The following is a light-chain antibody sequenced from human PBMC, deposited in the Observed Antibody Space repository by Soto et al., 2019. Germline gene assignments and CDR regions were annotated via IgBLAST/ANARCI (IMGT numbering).Light chain of an antibody. Sequence: EIVSTQSPDTLSLSPGERATLSCRASQSVRSTYLAWYQQKPGQAPRLLIYGASSRATDIPDRFTGSGSETDFTLTVSRLEPEDFAVYYCQQYFTSPLTFGGGTKVEMK. CDR3: QQYFTSPLT. V-gene: IGKV3-20*01. CDR1: QSVRSTY. CDR2: GAS. J-gene: IGKJ4*01.